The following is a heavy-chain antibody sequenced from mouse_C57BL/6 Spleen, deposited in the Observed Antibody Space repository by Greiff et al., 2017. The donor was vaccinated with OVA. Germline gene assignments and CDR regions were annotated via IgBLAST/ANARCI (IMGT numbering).Heavy chain of an antibody. CDR3: ARLEYYGSSDAMDY. J-gene: IGHJ4*01. CDR1: GYTFTDYN. V-gene: IGHV1-18*01. D-gene: IGHD1-1*01. CDR2: INPNNGGT. Sequence: VQLKQSGPELVKPGASVKIPCKASGYTFTDYNMDWVKQSHGKSLEWIGDINPNNGGTIYNQKFKGKATLTVDKSSSTAYMELRSLTSEDTAVYYCARLEYYGSSDAMDYWGQGTSVTVSS.